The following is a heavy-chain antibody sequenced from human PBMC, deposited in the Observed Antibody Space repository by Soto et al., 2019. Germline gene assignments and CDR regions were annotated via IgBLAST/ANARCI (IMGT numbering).Heavy chain of an antibody. D-gene: IGHD3-10*01. CDR3: ARGSTDSYPGSRIFAF. V-gene: IGHV3-23*01. Sequence: GGSLRLSCAASGFTFSSYGMHWVRQAPGKGLEWVSTITDTGGDTKYADSVRGRFTMSRDNSKKTLYLQMNSLRVEDSALYYCARGSTDSYPGSRIFAFWGRGTLVTVSS. J-gene: IGHJ4*02. CDR1: GFTFSSYG. CDR2: ITDTGGDT.